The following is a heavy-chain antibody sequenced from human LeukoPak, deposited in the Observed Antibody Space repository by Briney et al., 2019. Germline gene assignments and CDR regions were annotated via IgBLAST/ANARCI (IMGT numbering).Heavy chain of an antibody. D-gene: IGHD6-19*01. CDR1: GFTFSNAW. CDR2: ISSSSSYI. V-gene: IGHV3-21*01. J-gene: IGHJ4*02. CDR3: ARSVASGWDY. Sequence: GGSLRLSCAASGFTFSNAWMNWVRQAPGKGLEWVSSISSSSSYIYYADSVKGRFTISRDNAKNSLYLQMNRLRAEDTAVYYCARSVASGWDYWGQGTLVTVSS.